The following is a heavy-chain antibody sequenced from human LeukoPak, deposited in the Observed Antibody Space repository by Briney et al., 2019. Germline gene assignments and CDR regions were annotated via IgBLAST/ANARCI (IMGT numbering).Heavy chain of an antibody. V-gene: IGHV3-23*01. CDR2: ISGSGGNT. D-gene: IGHD3-10*01. CDR1: GFTFSRNG. Sequence: GGTLRLSCAASGFTFSRNGMTWVRQAPGKELEWVSAISGSGGNTYYADSVKGRFTISRDNSKNTLYLQMNSLRAEDTAVYYCAKRITMVRGATTFDYWGQGTLVTVSS. CDR3: AKRITMVRGATTFDY. J-gene: IGHJ4*02.